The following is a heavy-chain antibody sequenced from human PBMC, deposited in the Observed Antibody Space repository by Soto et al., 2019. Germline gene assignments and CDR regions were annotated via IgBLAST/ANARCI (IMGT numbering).Heavy chain of an antibody. Sequence: QVQLVQSGAEVKKPGASVKVSCKASGYTFTSYAISWVRQAPGQGLEWMGWISAYNGNTHYAHKLQGRVTMTTDTPTSTAHMELRSLSSNDTGVYCGARDEPPGDVWGQGTTVTVSS. V-gene: IGHV1-18*01. CDR1: GYTFTSYA. CDR3: ARDEPPGDV. CDR2: ISAYNGNT. J-gene: IGHJ6*02.